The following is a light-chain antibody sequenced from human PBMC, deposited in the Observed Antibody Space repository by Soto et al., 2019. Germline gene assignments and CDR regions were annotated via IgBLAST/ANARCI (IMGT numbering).Light chain of an antibody. CDR1: SGSVSTSYY. J-gene: IGLJ2*01. CDR3: VLYLGRGIVV. Sequence: QAVVTQEPSFSVSPGETVTLTCGLNSGSVSTSYYPGWYQQTPGQAPRTLIYATNTRSSGVPDRFSGSILGNKAALTITGAQADDVSDYYCVLYLGRGIVVFGGGTKVTVL. V-gene: IGLV8-61*01. CDR2: ATN.